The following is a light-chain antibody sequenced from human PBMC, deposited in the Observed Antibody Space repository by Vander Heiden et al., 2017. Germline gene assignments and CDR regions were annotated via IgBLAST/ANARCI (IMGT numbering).Light chain of an antibody. Sequence: EIVLTHSPATLSLSPGERATLPCRASQSVSSYLAWYQQKPGQAPRLLIYDASNRATGIPARFNGSGSGTDFTLTISSLEPEDFAVYYCQQRSNWPPLTFGGGTKVEIK. V-gene: IGKV3-11*01. CDR3: QQRSNWPPLT. CDR1: QSVSSY. CDR2: DAS. J-gene: IGKJ4*01.